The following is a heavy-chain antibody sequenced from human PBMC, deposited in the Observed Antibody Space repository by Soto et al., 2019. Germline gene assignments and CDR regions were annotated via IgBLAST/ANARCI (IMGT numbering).Heavy chain of an antibody. CDR1: GYTFTSYA. Sequence: QVQLVQSGAEVKKPGASVKVSCKASGYTFTSYAMHWVRQAPGQRLEWMGWINAGNGNTKYSQKFQGRVTITRDTSASTAYKELSSLRSGDTAVYYCSRLGFDDPFVHWFDPRGQGTLVTVSS. V-gene: IGHV1-3*01. D-gene: IGHD3-3*01. J-gene: IGHJ5*02. CDR3: SRLGFDDPFVHWFDP. CDR2: INAGNGNT.